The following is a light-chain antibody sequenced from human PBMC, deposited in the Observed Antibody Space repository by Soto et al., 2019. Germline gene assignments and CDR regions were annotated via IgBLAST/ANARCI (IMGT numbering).Light chain of an antibody. CDR1: QSVSSN. V-gene: IGKV3D-15*01. CDR2: DAS. Sequence: EIVMTQSPATLSVSPGERATLSCRASQSVSSNLAWYQQKPGQAPRLLNYDASTRATGIPPRFSGSGSGTEFTLTISSLQSEDFVVYYCQQYNNWPPMYTFGQGTKLEIK. CDR3: QQYNNWPPMYT. J-gene: IGKJ2*01.